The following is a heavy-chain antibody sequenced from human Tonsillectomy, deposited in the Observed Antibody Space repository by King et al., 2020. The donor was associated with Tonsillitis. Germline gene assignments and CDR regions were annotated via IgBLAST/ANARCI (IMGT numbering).Heavy chain of an antibody. CDR1: GFTFSSYA. D-gene: IGHD3-22*01. J-gene: IGHJ4*02. CDR2: ISVIPVYT. Sequence: VQLVESGGGLVQPGGSMKLACAASGFTFSSYALSWVRQAPGKGLEWVSSISVIPVYTHYADSLKGRFTISRDNSRNTLCLQMNSLRAEDTAVYWCARRTDYYDGSGFRAPLRYWGQGTLVTVSS. V-gene: IGHV3-23*04. CDR3: ARRTDYYDGSGFRAPLRY.